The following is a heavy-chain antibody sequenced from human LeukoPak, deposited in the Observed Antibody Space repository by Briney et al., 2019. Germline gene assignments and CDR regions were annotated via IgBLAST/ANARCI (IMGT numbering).Heavy chain of an antibody. Sequence: KPSETLSLTCTVSGGSISSYYWSWIRQPPGKGLEWIGYIYYSGSTKYNPSLKSRITISVDTSKNQFSLKVRSVTAADTAVYYCARGLGSGWQFDYWGQGTLVTVSS. D-gene: IGHD6-19*01. CDR3: ARGLGSGWQFDY. CDR1: GGSISSYY. J-gene: IGHJ4*02. V-gene: IGHV4-59*01. CDR2: IYYSGST.